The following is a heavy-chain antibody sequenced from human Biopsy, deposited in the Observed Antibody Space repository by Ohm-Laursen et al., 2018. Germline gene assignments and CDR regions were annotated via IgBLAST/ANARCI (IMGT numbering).Heavy chain of an antibody. CDR3: ARDAFGPFDS. Sequence: TLSLTCTVSGGSISSYYWSWNRQPPGKGLEWIGNIYYTGSTNYNPSPKSRVTISVNTSKNQFSLRLSSGTAADTAVYYCARDAFGPFDSWGQGALVTVSS. CDR1: GGSISSYY. D-gene: IGHD3-16*01. V-gene: IGHV4-59*12. J-gene: IGHJ4*02. CDR2: IYYTGST.